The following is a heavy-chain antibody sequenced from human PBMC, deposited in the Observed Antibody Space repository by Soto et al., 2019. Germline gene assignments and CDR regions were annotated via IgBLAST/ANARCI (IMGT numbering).Heavy chain of an antibody. CDR1: GLTFTSSA. J-gene: IGHJ4*02. Sequence: SVKVSCKASGLTFTSSAVQWVRQARGQRLEWIGWIVVGSGSTNYAQKFQERVTITRDMSTSTAYLELSSLRSDDTAVYYCAADPYYYDSSDYYSFDYWGQGALVTVSS. CDR2: IVVGSGST. D-gene: IGHD3-22*01. CDR3: AADPYYYDSSDYYSFDY. V-gene: IGHV1-58*01.